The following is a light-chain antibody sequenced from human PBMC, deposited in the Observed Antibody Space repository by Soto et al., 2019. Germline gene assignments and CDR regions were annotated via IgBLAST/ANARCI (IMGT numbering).Light chain of an antibody. Sequence: EIVLTQSPGTLSLSPGERATLSCRASQSLSTYSLAWYQQKPGQTPRLLIYAASTRDTDIPDRFNGSGSSTDFTLTISSLEPEDFAVYFCQQRSNWPLTFGGGTKVEIK. CDR1: QSLSTYS. J-gene: IGKJ4*01. V-gene: IGKV3D-20*02. CDR3: QQRSNWPLT. CDR2: AAS.